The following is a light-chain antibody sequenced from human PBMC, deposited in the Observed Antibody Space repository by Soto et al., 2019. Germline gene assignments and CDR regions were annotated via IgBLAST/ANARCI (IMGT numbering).Light chain of an antibody. CDR1: QDIKTY. J-gene: IGKJ3*01. CDR3: QHLNNYPPFT. V-gene: IGKV1-9*01. CDR2: GTF. Sequence: IQLTQSPSSLSASVGDRVSITCRASQDIKTYLAWYQQKQGKAPKLLISGTFTLQSGVPSRFNGSVYGTDFTLTISRLQPEDFATYYCQHLNNYPPFTFGPGTKVDLE.